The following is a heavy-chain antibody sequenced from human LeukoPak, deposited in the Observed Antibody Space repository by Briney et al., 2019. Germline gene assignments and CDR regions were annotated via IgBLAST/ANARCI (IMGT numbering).Heavy chain of an antibody. V-gene: IGHV3-7*01. CDR2: IKQDGSEK. J-gene: IGHJ5*01. Sequence: PGGSLRLSCAASGFTFSDYWMNWLRQAPGKGLEWVANIKQDGSEKYYVDSVKGRFTISRDNAKNSLYLQMNSLGAEDTAVYYCAKEGAYPIVTYDSWGQGTLVTVSS. CDR1: GFTFSDYW. D-gene: IGHD4-11*01. CDR3: AKEGAYPIVTYDS.